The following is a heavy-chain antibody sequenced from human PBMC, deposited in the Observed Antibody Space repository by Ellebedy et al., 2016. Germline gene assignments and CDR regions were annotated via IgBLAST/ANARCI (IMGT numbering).Heavy chain of an antibody. CDR3: ARLGNDLSTDYGGNSDFDY. D-gene: IGHD4-23*01. CDR2: IIPIFGTA. V-gene: IGHV1-69*13. J-gene: IGHJ4*02. Sequence: SVKVSCXASGGTFSSYAISWVRQAPGQGLEWMGGIIPIFGTANYAQKFQGRVTITADESTSTAYMELSSLRSEDTAVYYCARLGNDLSTDYGGNSDFDYWGQGTLVTVSS. CDR1: GGTFSSYA.